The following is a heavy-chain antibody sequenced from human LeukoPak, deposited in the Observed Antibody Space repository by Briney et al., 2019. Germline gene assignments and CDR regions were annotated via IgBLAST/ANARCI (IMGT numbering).Heavy chain of an antibody. CDR3: ARGPIGYYYDSSGYYYVDPGDNWFDP. Sequence: GASVKVSCKASGGTFSNYAITWVRQAPGQGLEWMGRIITIFGTGNYAQKFQGRVTITTDESTSTVYMELSSLRSEDTAVYYCARGPIGYYYDSSGYYYVDPGDNWFDPWGQGTLVTVSS. D-gene: IGHD3-22*01. V-gene: IGHV1-69*05. J-gene: IGHJ5*02. CDR2: IITIFGTG. CDR1: GGTFSNYA.